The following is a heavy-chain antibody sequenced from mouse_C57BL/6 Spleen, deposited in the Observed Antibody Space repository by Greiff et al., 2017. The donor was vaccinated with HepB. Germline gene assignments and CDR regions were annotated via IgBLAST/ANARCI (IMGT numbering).Heavy chain of an antibody. CDR3: ARPREIITVFDY. V-gene: IGHV1-55*01. Sequence: QVQLQQPGAELVKPGASVKMSCKASGYTFTSYWITWVKQRPGQGLEWIGDIYPGSGSTNYNEKFKSKATLTVDTSSSTAYMQLSSLTSEDSAVYYCARPREIITVFDYWGQGTTLTVSS. CDR2: IYPGSGST. D-gene: IGHD1-1*01. CDR1: GYTFTSYW. J-gene: IGHJ2*01.